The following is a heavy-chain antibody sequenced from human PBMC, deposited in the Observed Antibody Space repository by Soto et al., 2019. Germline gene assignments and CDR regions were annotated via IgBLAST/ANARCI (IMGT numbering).Heavy chain of an antibody. CDR1: GFDFSHYW. V-gene: IGHV3-7*01. J-gene: IGHJ5*02. CDR3: GAGGNFNP. D-gene: IGHD3-16*01. CDR2: ISPGGNEN. Sequence: EVQLVESGGGLVQPGGSLRLSCVASGFDFSHYWMNWVRQTPGKGLEWVANISPGGNENHFVDPVKGRVTISRDNAKNSLYLQMDSLRVEDTAVYFFGAGGNFNPWGQGTLVTVSS.